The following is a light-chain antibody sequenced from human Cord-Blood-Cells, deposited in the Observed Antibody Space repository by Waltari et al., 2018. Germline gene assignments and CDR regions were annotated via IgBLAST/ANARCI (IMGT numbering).Light chain of an antibody. J-gene: IGKJ2*01. CDR1: QSLLYSDGNTY. Sequence: DVVMTQSPLSLPVTLGQPASISCRSSQSLLYSDGNTYLNWFQQRQGQSPRRLIYKVSNRDSGVPDRFSGSGSGTDFTLKISRVEAEDVGVYYCMQGTHWPPYTFGQGTKLEIK. V-gene: IGKV2-30*01. CDR2: KVS. CDR3: MQGTHWPPYT.